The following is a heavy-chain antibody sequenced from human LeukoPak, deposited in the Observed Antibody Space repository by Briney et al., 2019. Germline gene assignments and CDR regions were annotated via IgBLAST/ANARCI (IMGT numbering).Heavy chain of an antibody. CDR1: GGTFSSYA. Sequence: SVKVSCKASGGTFSSYAISWVRQAPGQGLEWMGGIIPIFGTANYAQKFQGRVTITTDESTSTAYMELSSLRSEDTAVYYCARETHYYDSSGYHLRWFDPWGQGTLVTVSS. CDR2: IIPIFGTA. J-gene: IGHJ5*02. D-gene: IGHD3-22*01. V-gene: IGHV1-69*05. CDR3: ARETHYYDSSGYHLRWFDP.